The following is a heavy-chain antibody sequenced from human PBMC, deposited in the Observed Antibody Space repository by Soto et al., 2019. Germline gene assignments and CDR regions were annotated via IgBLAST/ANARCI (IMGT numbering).Heavy chain of an antibody. CDR3: ARAYGDYVNWFDP. Sequence: SVKVSCKASGGTFSSYAISWVRQAPGQGLEWMGGIIPIFGTANYAQKFQGRVTITADKSTSTAYMELSSLRSEDTAVYYCARAYGDYVNWFDPWGQGTLVTVSS. CDR2: IIPIFGTA. D-gene: IGHD4-17*01. V-gene: IGHV1-69*06. J-gene: IGHJ5*02. CDR1: GGTFSSYA.